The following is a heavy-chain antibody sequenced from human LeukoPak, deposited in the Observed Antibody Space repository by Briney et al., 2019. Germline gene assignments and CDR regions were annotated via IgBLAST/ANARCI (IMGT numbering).Heavy chain of an antibody. Sequence: GASVKVSCKASGGTFSSYAISWVRQAPGQGLEWMGRIIPILGIANYAQKFQGRVTITADKSTSTAYMELSSLRSEDTAVYYCARDPVPAADVYFDYWGQGTLVTVSS. D-gene: IGHD2-2*01. CDR2: IIPILGIA. J-gene: IGHJ4*02. CDR3: ARDPVPAADVYFDY. CDR1: GGTFSSYA. V-gene: IGHV1-69*04.